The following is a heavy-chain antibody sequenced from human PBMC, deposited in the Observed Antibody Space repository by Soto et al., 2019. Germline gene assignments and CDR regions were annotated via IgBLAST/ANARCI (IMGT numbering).Heavy chain of an antibody. CDR3: ARDMGDSSGYYLMGHFDY. D-gene: IGHD3-22*01. CDR1: GFTFSSYA. V-gene: IGHV3-30-3*01. J-gene: IGHJ4*02. Sequence: QVQLVESGGGVVQPGRSLRLSCAASGFTFSSYAMHWVRQAPGKGLEWVAVISYDGSNKYYADSVKGRFTISRDNSKNTLYLQMNILRAEDTAVYYCARDMGDSSGYYLMGHFDYWGQGTLVTVSS. CDR2: ISYDGSNK.